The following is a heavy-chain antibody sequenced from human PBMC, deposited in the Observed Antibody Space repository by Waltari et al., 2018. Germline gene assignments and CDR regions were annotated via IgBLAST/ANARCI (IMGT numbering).Heavy chain of an antibody. Sequence: GGGVVQPGDSLRLSCVSSGFNFNIYGMHWVRQAPGTGLEWVAFTRFDGINKYYADSVKGRFTISRDNIENTLYLQMNSLRGEDSAIYYCAREDIVSATQWRGNQYRGNCGYDLWGQGTLVSVSS. V-gene: IGHV3-30*02. J-gene: IGHJ4*01. CDR1: GFNFNIYG. CDR3: AREDIVSATQWRGNQYRGNCGYDL. D-gene: IGHD5-12*01. CDR2: TRFDGINK.